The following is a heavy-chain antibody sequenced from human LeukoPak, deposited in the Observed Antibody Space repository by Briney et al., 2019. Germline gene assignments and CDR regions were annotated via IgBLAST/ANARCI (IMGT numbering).Heavy chain of an antibody. D-gene: IGHD1-1*01. CDR3: ARGPPRGKYYYMDV. J-gene: IGHJ6*03. Sequence: GSLRLSCAASGFTFSSFDMHWVRPPTGQGLEWVSTIGTASDTYYPGSVEGRFTLSRDNAKNSLYLQMNSLTAGDTAVYYCARGPPRGKYYYMDVWGKGTTVTVSS. V-gene: IGHV3-13*01. CDR2: IGTASDT. CDR1: GFTFSSFD.